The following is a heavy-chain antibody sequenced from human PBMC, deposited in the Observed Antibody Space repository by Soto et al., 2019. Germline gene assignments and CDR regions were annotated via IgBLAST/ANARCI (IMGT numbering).Heavy chain of an antibody. CDR3: ARAQGIVATIRWFDP. CDR2: IYYSGST. J-gene: IGHJ5*02. V-gene: IGHV4-30-4*01. D-gene: IGHD5-12*01. CDR1: GGSISSGDYY. Sequence: PSETLSLTCTVSGGSISSGDYYWSWIRQPPGKGLEWIGYIYYSGSTYYNPSLKSRVTISVYTSKNQFSLKLSSVTAADTAAYYCARAQGIVATIRWFDPWGQGTLVTVSS.